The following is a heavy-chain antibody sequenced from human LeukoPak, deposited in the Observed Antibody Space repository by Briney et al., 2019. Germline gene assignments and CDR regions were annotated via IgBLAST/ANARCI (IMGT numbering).Heavy chain of an antibody. CDR3: ARGRFLDAFDI. V-gene: IGHV4-59*01. D-gene: IGHD3-3*01. CDR2: IYYSGST. J-gene: IGHJ3*02. CDR1: GGSISSYY. Sequence: PPETLSLTCTVSGGSISSYYWSWIRQPPGKGLEWIGYIYYSGSTKYKPSLKSRVTISVDTSKNQFSLKLSSVTAADTAVYYCARGRFLDAFDIWGQGTMVTVSS.